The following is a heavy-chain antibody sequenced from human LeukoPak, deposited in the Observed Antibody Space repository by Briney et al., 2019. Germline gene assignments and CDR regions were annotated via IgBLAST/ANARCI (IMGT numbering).Heavy chain of an antibody. V-gene: IGHV3-48*01. Sequence: GGSLRLSCAASGFTFSNYNMNWVRQAPGKGLEWISYISSSTSTIYYADSVKGRFTISRDSSKNMLYVQMNSLRAEDTAIYYCAKGLISSATYFSYFDYWGQGTLVTVSS. CDR3: AKGLISSATYFSYFDY. CDR2: ISSSTSTI. CDR1: GFTFSNYN. J-gene: IGHJ4*02. D-gene: IGHD1-26*01.